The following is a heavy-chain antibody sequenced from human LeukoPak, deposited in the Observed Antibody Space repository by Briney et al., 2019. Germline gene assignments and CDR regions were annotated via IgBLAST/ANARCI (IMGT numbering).Heavy chain of an antibody. V-gene: IGHV3-53*01. CDR3: ARLGGITMIRGVIKGYYGMDV. D-gene: IGHD3-10*01. Sequence: GGSLRLSCAASGFTVSNNYMSWVRQAPGKGLEWVSVIYSGGNTYYADSVKGRFTIFRDNSKNTLYLQMNSLRAEDTAVYYVARLGGITMIRGVIKGYYGMDVWGQGTTVTVSS. J-gene: IGHJ6*02. CDR1: GFTVSNNY. CDR2: IYSGGNT.